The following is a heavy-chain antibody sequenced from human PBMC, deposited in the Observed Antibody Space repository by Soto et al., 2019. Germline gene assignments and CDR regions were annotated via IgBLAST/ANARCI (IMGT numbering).Heavy chain of an antibody. CDR1: GGSISSGGYY. CDR2: IYYSGST. Sequence: SETLSLTCTVSGGSISSGGYYWSWIRQHPGKGLEWIGYIYYSGSTYYNPSLKSRVTISVDTSKNQFSLKLSSVTAADTAVYYCARGLGSGYYHFDYWGQGTLVTVSS. CDR3: ARGLGSGYYHFDY. J-gene: IGHJ4*02. D-gene: IGHD3-22*01. V-gene: IGHV4-31*03.